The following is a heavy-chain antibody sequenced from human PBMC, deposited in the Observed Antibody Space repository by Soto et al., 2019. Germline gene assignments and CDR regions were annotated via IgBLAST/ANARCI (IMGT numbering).Heavy chain of an antibody. J-gene: IGHJ4*02. CDR1: GLTFGSRA. Sequence: GGSLRLSCVASGLTFGSRAMSWVRQAPGEGLQWVSTITDTGGDAKYADSVRGRFVIARDNSKKTLYLQMTSLTAEDSAMYFCARGSTDSYPGSRIFDFWGRGTLVTVSS. V-gene: IGHV3-23*01. D-gene: IGHD3-10*01. CDR2: ITDTGGDA. CDR3: ARGSTDSYPGSRIFDF.